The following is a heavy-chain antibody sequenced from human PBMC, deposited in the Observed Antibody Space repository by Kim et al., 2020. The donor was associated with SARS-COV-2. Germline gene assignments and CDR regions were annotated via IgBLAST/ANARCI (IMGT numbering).Heavy chain of an antibody. J-gene: IGHJ4*02. CDR1: GFTFTSSA. CDR3: AADSSGSYGAVY. CDR2: IVVGSGNT. V-gene: IGHV1-58*01. Sequence: SVKVSCKASGFTFTSSAVQWVRQARGQRLEWIGWIVVGSGNTNYAQKFQERVTITRDMSTSTAYMELSSLRSEDTAVYYCAADSSGSYGAVYWGQGTLVTVSS. D-gene: IGHD1-26*01.